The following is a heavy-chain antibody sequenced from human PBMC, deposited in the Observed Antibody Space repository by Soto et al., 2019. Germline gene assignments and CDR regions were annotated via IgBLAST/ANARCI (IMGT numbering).Heavy chain of an antibody. Sequence: GGSLRLSCAASGFTFSSYGMHWVRQAPGKGLEWVAVISYDGSNKYYADSVKGRLTISRDNSKNTLYLQMNSLRAEDTAVYYCAKGGEQQPTDPWGQGTLVTVSS. D-gene: IGHD6-13*01. CDR3: AKGGEQQPTDP. V-gene: IGHV3-30*18. CDR2: ISYDGSNK. J-gene: IGHJ5*02. CDR1: GFTFSSYG.